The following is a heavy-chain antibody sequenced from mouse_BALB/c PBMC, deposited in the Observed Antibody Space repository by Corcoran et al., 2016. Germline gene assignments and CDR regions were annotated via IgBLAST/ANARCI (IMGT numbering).Heavy chain of an antibody. J-gene: IGHJ3*01. V-gene: IGHV14-3*02. CDR1: GFNIKDTY. CDR2: IDPANGNT. Sequence: EVQLQQSGAELVKPGASVKLSCTASGFNIKDTYMHWVKQRPEQGLEWIGRIDPANGNTKYDPKFQGKATITADISSNTAYLQLSSLTSEDTAGYYCARSGYGNYERGAWFAYWGQGTLVTVSA. D-gene: IGHD2-1*01. CDR3: ARSGYGNYERGAWFAY.